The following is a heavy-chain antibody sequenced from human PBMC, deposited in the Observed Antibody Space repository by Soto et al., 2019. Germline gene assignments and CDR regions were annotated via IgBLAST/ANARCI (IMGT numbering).Heavy chain of an antibody. CDR1: GFTFSSYA. Sequence: EVQLLESGGGLVQPGGSLRLSCAASGFTFSSYAMSWVRQAPGKGLEWVSAISGGTSRTYYADCVKGRFTISRDNSKNTLYLQMNILRAEDTAVYYCAKERWAAAGTPTLDYWGQGTLVTVSS. D-gene: IGHD6-13*01. CDR2: ISGGTSRT. V-gene: IGHV3-23*01. J-gene: IGHJ4*02. CDR3: AKERWAAAGTPTLDY.